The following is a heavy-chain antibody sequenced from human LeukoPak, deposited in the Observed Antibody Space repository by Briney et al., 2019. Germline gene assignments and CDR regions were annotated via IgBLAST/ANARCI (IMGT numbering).Heavy chain of an antibody. V-gene: IGHV3-48*02. D-gene: IGHD3-22*01. CDR2: ISSSSSTI. CDR1: GFTVSSNY. J-gene: IGHJ6*02. Sequence: PGGSLRLSCAASGFTVSSNYMSWVRQAPGKGLEWVSYISSSSSTIYYADSVKGRFTISRDNAKNSLYLQMNSLRDEDTAVYYCALDSSGYYYLDYYYGMDVWGQGTTVTVSS. CDR3: ALDSSGYYYLDYYYGMDV.